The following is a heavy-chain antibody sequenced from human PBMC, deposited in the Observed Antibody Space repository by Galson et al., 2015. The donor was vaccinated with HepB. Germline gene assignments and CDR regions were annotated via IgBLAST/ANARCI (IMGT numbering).Heavy chain of an antibody. CDR3: ARALLGSSAYFQH. Sequence: SLRLSCAASGFTVSSNYMSWVRQAPGKGLEWVSVIYSGGSTYYADSVKGRFTISRDNSKNTLYLQMNSLRAEDTAVYYCARALLGSSAYFQHWGQGTLVTVSS. CDR2: IYSGGST. CDR1: GFTVSSNY. D-gene: IGHD1-26*01. J-gene: IGHJ1*01. V-gene: IGHV3-53*01.